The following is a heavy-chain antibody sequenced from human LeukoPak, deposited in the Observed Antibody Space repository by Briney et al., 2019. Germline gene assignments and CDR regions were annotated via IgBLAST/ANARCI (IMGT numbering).Heavy chain of an antibody. CDR3: ARGRCSGGSCPFGY. CDR2: INHSGST. J-gene: IGHJ4*02. Sequence: SETLSLTCAVYGGSFSGYYWSWIRQPPGKGLEWIGEINHSGSTNYNPSLKSRVTISVHTSKKQFSLKLSSVTAADTAVYCCARGRCSGGSCPFGYWGQGTLVTVSS. V-gene: IGHV4-34*01. CDR1: GGSFSGYY. D-gene: IGHD2-15*01.